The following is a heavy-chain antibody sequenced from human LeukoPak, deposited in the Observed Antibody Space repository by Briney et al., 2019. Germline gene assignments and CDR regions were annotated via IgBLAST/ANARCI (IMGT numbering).Heavy chain of an antibody. CDR2: ISYDGSNK. CDR1: GFTFSSNV. Sequence: GGSLRLSCAASGFTFSSNVMHWVRQAPGKGLEWVAVISYDGSNKYYTDSVKGRFTISRDNPKNTLYLQMNSMRAEDTAVYYCAGEANTGAHVDYWGQGTLVTVPS. V-gene: IGHV3-30-3*01. D-gene: IGHD7-27*01. CDR3: AGEANTGAHVDY. J-gene: IGHJ4*02.